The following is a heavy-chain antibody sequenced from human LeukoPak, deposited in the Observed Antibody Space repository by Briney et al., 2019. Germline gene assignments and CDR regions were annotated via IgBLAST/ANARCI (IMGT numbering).Heavy chain of an antibody. V-gene: IGHV4-59*11. J-gene: IGHJ5*02. Sequence: SETLSLTCTVSGGSISSHYWSWIRQPPGKGLEWIGYIYYSGSTNYNPSLKSRVTISVDTSKNQFSLKLSSVTAADTAVYYCARGYDSSGYDNWFDPWGQGTLVTVSS. D-gene: IGHD3-22*01. CDR1: GGSISSHY. CDR3: ARGYDSSGYDNWFDP. CDR2: IYYSGST.